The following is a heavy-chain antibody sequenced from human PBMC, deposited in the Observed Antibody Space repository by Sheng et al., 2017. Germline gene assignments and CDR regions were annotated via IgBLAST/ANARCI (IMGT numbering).Heavy chain of an antibody. D-gene: IGHD2-2*02. Sequence: QVQLQQWGAGLLKPSETLSLTCAVYGGSFSGYYWSWIRQPPGKGLEWIGEINHSGSTNYNPSLKSRVTISVDTSKNQFSLKLSSVTAADTAVYYCARQPIDIVVVPAAIRGXRFDPWGQGTLVTVS. CDR3: ARQPIDIVVVPAAIRGXRFDP. V-gene: IGHV4-34*01. CDR1: GGSFSGYY. CDR2: INHSGST. J-gene: IGHJ5*02.